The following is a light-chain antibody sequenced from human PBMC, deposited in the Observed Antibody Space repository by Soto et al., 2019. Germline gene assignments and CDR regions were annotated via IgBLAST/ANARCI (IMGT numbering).Light chain of an antibody. J-gene: IGKJ2*01. CDR1: QGISSY. Sequence: AIRMTQSPSSFSASTGDRVTITCRASQGISSYLAWYQQKPGKAPKLLIYAASTLQSGVPSRFSGSGSGTDFTLTISCLQSEDFATYYCQQYYGYPRTFGQGTKLEIK. V-gene: IGKV1-8*01. CDR3: QQYYGYPRT. CDR2: AAS.